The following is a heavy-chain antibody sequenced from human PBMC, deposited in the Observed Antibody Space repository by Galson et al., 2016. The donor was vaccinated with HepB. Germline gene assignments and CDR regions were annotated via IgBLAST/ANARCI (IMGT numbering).Heavy chain of an antibody. CDR2: ISSNNGDA. D-gene: IGHD6-19*01. CDR1: GYTFSNVG. CDR3: ARGRIAVAGSEAY. J-gene: IGHJ4*02. Sequence: SVKVSCKASGYTFSNVGISWVRQAPGQGLEWMGWISSNNGDANYARNFQGRVTMTTDTSTATAYLEVTSLKSDDTAVYFCARGRIAVAGSEAYWGQGTLVTVSP. V-gene: IGHV1-18*01.